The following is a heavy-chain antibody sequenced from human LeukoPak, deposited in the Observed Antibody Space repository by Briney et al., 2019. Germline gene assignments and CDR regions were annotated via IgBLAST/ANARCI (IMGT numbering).Heavy chain of an antibody. J-gene: IGHJ4*02. V-gene: IGHV4-4*07. CDR1: GGSSSSYY. Sequence: PSETLSLXCTVSGGSSSSYYRSWIRQPAGKGLEWIGRIYTSGSTNYNPSLKSRVTMSVDTSKNQFSVKLTSVTAADTAVYYCARGAVTTPYPIDFWGQGTLVTVSS. CDR2: IYTSGST. CDR3: ARGAVTTPYPIDF. D-gene: IGHD4-17*01.